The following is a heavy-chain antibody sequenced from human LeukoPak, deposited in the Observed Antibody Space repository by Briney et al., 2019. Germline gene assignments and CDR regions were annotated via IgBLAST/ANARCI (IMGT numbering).Heavy chain of an antibody. CDR3: ARDGLRLHSVY. D-gene: IGHD3-16*01. Sequence: GGSLRLSCAASGFTFSSYGMHWVRQAPGKGLEWVAVIWYDGSNKYYADSVKGRFIISRDNSKNTLYLQMNSLRAEDTAVYYCARDGLRLHSVYWGQGTLVTVSS. J-gene: IGHJ4*02. CDR1: GFTFSSYG. CDR2: IWYDGSNK. V-gene: IGHV3-33*01.